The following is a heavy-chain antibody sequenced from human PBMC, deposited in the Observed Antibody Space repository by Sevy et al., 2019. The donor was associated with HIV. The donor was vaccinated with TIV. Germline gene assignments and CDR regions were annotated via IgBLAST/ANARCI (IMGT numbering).Heavy chain of an antibody. V-gene: IGHV3-64*04. Sequence: GGSLRLSCSASGFTFNYYGMYWVRQAPGKGLQYVSGISSNGDSTDYGDSVKGRFTISRDNSNNAVYLQMNNLRTEDTAMYYCAKDILGDNSPWFFFDYWGQGTQVTVSS. CDR1: GFTFNYYG. CDR2: ISSNGDST. D-gene: IGHD3-9*01. CDR3: AKDILGDNSPWFFFDY. J-gene: IGHJ4*02.